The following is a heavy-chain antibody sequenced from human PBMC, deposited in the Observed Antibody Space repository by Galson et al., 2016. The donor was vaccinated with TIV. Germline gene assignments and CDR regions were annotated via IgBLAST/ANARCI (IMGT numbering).Heavy chain of an antibody. Sequence: QSGAEVKKPGQSLKISCKVSGYSFTSNWIGWVRQTPGKGLEWMGIMYPADSDTRYSPSFQGQVTISADESISTAYLQWSSLRASDSAMYYCVRAPGYSGYSYGYFDSWGQGTLGTGSS. D-gene: IGHD5-12*01. V-gene: IGHV5-51*03. CDR1: GYSFTSNW. CDR2: MYPADSDT. J-gene: IGHJ4*02. CDR3: VRAPGYSGYSYGYFDS.